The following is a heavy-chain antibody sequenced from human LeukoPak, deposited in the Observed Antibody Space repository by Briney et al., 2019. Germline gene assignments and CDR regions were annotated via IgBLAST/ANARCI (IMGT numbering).Heavy chain of an antibody. CDR1: GGSISSGGYY. CDR2: IYYSGST. CDR3: ARDQGDGYNYEGARCFDL. D-gene: IGHD5-24*01. V-gene: IGHV4-31*03. J-gene: IGHJ2*01. Sequence: PSETLPLTCTVSGGSISSGGYYWSWIRQHPGKGLEWIGYIYYSGSTYYNPSLKSRVTISVDTSKNQFSLKLSSVTAADTAMYYCARDQGDGYNYEGARCFDLWGRGTLVTVSS.